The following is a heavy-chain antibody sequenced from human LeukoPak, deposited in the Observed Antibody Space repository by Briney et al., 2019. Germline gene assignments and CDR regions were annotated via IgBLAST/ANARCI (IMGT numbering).Heavy chain of an antibody. CDR2: IYPGDSDT. V-gene: IGHV5-51*01. CDR3: ARDMGVTTVTTGRYYYYYMDV. J-gene: IGHJ6*03. Sequence: GESLKISCKGSGYSFTSYWIGWVRQMPGKGLEWMGIIYPGDSDTRYSPSFQGQVTISADKSISTAYLQWSSLKASDTAMYYCARDMGVTTVTTGRYYYYYMDVWGKGTTVTVSS. D-gene: IGHD4-11*01. CDR1: GYSFTSYW.